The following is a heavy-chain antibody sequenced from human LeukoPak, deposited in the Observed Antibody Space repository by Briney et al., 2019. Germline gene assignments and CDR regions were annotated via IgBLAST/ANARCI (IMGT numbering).Heavy chain of an antibody. V-gene: IGHV4-38-2*02. CDR1: GYSISSGYY. CDR2: INHSGST. J-gene: IGHJ6*03. D-gene: IGHD5-18*01. Sequence: SETLSLTCTVSGYSISSGYYWGWIRQPPGKGLEWIGEINHSGSTNYNPSLKSRVTISVDTSKNQFSLKLSSVTAADTAVYYCAKTRRGYSYGYGRNYYYYYMDVWGKGTTVTISS. CDR3: AKTRRGYSYGYGRNYYYYYMDV.